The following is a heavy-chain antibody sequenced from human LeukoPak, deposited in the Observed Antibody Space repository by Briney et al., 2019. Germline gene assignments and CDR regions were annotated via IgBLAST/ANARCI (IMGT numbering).Heavy chain of an antibody. V-gene: IGHV3-48*02. J-gene: IGHJ4*02. Sequence: GGSLRLSCAASGFTFSSYAMNWVRQAPGKGLEWVSHISSSSSTTYYADSVKGRFTISRDNAKNSLYLQMNSLRDEDTAVYYCVQLGMFYFDYWGQGTLVTVSS. CDR2: ISSSSSTT. CDR1: GFTFSSYA. CDR3: VQLGMFYFDY. D-gene: IGHD7-27*01.